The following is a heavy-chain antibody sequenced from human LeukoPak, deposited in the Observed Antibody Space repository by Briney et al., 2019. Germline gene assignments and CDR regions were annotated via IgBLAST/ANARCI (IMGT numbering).Heavy chain of an antibody. CDR1: GGTFSSYA. Sequence: SVKVSCKASGGTFSSYAISRVRQAPGQGLEWMGGIIPIFGTANYAQKFQGRVTITTDESTSTAYMELSSLRSEDTAVYYCASGKYCSSTSCYFYYDSSGHAYWGQGTLVTVSS. D-gene: IGHD2-2*01. J-gene: IGHJ4*02. V-gene: IGHV1-69*05. CDR2: IIPIFGTA. CDR3: ASGKYCSSTSCYFYYDSSGHAY.